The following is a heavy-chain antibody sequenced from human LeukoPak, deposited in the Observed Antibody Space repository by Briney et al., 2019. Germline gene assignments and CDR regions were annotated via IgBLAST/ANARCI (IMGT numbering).Heavy chain of an antibody. V-gene: IGHV4-34*01. CDR2: INHSRST. Sequence: PSETLSLTCAVYGGSFSGYYWSWIRQPPGKGLEWIGEINHSRSTNYNPSLKSRVTISADTSKNQFSLKLSSVTAADTAVYYCARAGVVLVRGVIGGNWFDPWGQGTLVTVSS. D-gene: IGHD3-10*01. CDR1: GGSFSGYY. CDR3: ARAGVVLVRGVIGGNWFDP. J-gene: IGHJ5*02.